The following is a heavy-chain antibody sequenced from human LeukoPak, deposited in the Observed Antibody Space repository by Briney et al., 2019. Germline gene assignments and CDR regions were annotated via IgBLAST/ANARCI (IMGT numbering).Heavy chain of an antibody. D-gene: IGHD1-1*01. V-gene: IGHV6-1*01. CDR1: EDSVSSNSAI. J-gene: IGHJ4*02. CDR3: VRGGAIRVTGMTPFDY. Sequence: SQTLSLTCASSEDSVSSNSAIWNWIRQSPSRGLEWLGRTYYRSKWYNDYAVSVKSGMTINPDTSKNQLSLQLNSVTPEDTATYYCVRGGAIRVTGMTPFDYWGQGTLVTVSS. CDR2: TYYRSKWYN.